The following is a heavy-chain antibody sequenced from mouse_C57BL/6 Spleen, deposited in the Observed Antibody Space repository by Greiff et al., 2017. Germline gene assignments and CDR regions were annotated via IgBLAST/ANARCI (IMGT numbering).Heavy chain of an antibody. Sequence: VKLVESGPELVKPGASVKISCKASGYAFSSSWMNWVKQRPGKGLEWIGRIYPGDGDTNYNGKFKGKATLTADKSSSTAYMQLSSLTSEDSAVYFCARNNWDVRYFDVWGTGTTVTVSS. CDR3: ARNNWDVRYFDV. D-gene: IGHD4-1*01. J-gene: IGHJ1*03. CDR1: GYAFSSSW. V-gene: IGHV1-82*01. CDR2: IYPGDGDT.